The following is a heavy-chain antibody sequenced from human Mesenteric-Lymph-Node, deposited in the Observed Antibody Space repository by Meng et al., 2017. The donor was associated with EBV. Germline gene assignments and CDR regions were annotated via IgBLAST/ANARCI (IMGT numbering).Heavy chain of an antibody. CDR3: ARVDCSGGSCYPDT. CDR2: VNPSVGRA. CDR1: GYTFTANY. D-gene: IGHD2-15*01. V-gene: IGHV1-46*01. Sequence: QWLQSVAGVKKPGASVKVSCKASGYTFTANYMHWVRQAPGQGFEWMGIVNPSVGRASYAQKFQGRVTMTGDTSTATAYMEISSLKSDDTAVYYCARVDCSGGSCYPDTWGQGTLVTVSS. J-gene: IGHJ5*02.